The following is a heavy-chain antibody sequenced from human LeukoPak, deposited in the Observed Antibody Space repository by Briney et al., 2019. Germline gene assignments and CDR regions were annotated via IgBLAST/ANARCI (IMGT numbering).Heavy chain of an antibody. V-gene: IGHV1-8*01. D-gene: IGHD3-3*01. CDR1: GYTFTSYD. CDR3: ARGGFTIFGVVIISYYYYYGMDV. Sequence: ASVKVSCKASGYTFTSYDINWVRQATGQGLEWMGWMNPNSGNTGYAQKFQGRVTMTRNTSISTAYMELSSLRSEDTAVYYCARGGFTIFGVVIISYYYYYGMDVWGQGTTVTVSS. CDR2: MNPNSGNT. J-gene: IGHJ6*02.